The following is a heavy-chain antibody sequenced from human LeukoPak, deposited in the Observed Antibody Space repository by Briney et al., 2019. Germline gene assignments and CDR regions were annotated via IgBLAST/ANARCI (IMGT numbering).Heavy chain of an antibody. D-gene: IGHD6-13*01. Sequence: PGGSLRLSCAASGFTFSNYDMHWVRQAPGKGLEWVAFIRYDGSDKYYADSVKGRFTISRDNSKNTLYLQMNSLRAEDTAVYYCAKGLAGYSSSWYFHHWGQGTLVTVSS. J-gene: IGHJ4*02. CDR3: AKGLAGYSSSWYFHH. V-gene: IGHV3-30*02. CDR1: GFTFSNYD. CDR2: IRYDGSDK.